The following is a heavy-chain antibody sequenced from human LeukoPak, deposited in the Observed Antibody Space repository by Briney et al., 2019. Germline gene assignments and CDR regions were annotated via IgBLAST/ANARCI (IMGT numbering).Heavy chain of an antibody. Sequence: GGSLRLSCAASGFTLSNYWMHWVRHAPGKGLVWVARLDPDGSSTYYADSVKGRFTISRDNAKNTLYLQMNSLRAEDTAVYYCARALGTNSNSWGQGTLVTVSS. J-gene: IGHJ4*02. CDR3: ARALGTNSNS. V-gene: IGHV3-74*01. D-gene: IGHD2-8*01. CDR1: GFTLSNYW. CDR2: LDPDGSST.